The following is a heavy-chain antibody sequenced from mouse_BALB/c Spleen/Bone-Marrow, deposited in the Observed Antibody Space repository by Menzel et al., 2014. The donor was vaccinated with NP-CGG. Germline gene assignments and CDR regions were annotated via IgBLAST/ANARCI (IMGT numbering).Heavy chain of an antibody. V-gene: IGHV5-9-3*01. CDR1: GFTFSNYA. Sequence: EVKLVESGGGIVKPGGSLKLSCAASGFTFSNYAMSWVRQTPEKRLEWVAIISSGGSYTYYPDSVKGRFTISRDNAKTILYLQMSSLRSEDTAMYYCARQDGFDYWGQGTTLTVSS. CDR3: ARQDGFDY. CDR2: ISSGGSYT. D-gene: IGHD2-3*01. J-gene: IGHJ2*01.